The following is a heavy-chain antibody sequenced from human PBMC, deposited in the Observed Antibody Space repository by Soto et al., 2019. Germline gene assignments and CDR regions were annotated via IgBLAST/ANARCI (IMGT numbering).Heavy chain of an antibody. CDR3: ARDVGYDCYHYRMAF. CDR2: IYYSGST. D-gene: IGHD3-16*01. J-gene: IGHJ6*02. Sequence: PSETMSLTCAVYGGSFSGYYWSWIRQPPGKGLEWIGYIYYSGSTNYNPSLKSRVTISVDTSKNQFSLKLSSVTAADTAVYYCARDVGYDCYHYRMAFRGPRTTVTVSS. V-gene: IGHV4-59*01. CDR1: GGSFSGYY.